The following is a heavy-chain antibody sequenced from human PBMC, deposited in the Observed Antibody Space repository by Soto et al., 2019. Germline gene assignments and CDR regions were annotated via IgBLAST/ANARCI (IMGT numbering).Heavy chain of an antibody. J-gene: IGHJ5*02. V-gene: IGHV4-31*03. Sequence: SETLSLTCTVSCGSISSCGYYWSWIRQHPGKGLEWIGYIYYSGSTYYNPSLKSRVTISVDTSKNQFSLKLSSVTAADTAVYYCARGDIAYNWFDPWGQGTLVTVSS. D-gene: IGHD3-16*02. CDR1: CGSISSCGYY. CDR2: IYYSGST. CDR3: ARGDIAYNWFDP.